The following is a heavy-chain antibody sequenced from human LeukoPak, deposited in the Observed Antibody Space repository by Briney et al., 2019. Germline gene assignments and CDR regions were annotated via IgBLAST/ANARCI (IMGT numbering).Heavy chain of an antibody. CDR2: IFHSGST. D-gene: IGHD6-13*01. V-gene: IGHV4-4*02. CDR3: ARDVGKTATADY. Sequence: SETLSLTCAVSGASIVSNNWWSWVRQPPGKGLEWIGEIFHSGSTNYHPSLKSRVTISVDKSKNQFSLKLSSVTAADTAFYYCARDVGKTATADYWGQGTLVTVSS. CDR1: GASIVSNNW. J-gene: IGHJ4*02.